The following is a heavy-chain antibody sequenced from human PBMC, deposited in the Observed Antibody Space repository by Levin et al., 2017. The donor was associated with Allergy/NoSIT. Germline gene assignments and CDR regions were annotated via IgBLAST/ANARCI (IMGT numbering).Heavy chain of an antibody. CDR1: GDSIGSSSYC. D-gene: IGHD2-2*01. V-gene: IGHV4-39*07. CDR2: IYNSGST. Sequence: PSETLSLTCTVSGDSIGSSSYCWGWLRQPPGKGLEWIGTIYNSGSTYSNPSLKSRVTISVDTSKNQFSLRLNSATAADTAVYYCARGKGYSSSRVAFDFWGQGTMVTVSS. CDR3: ARGKGYSSSRVAFDF. J-gene: IGHJ3*01.